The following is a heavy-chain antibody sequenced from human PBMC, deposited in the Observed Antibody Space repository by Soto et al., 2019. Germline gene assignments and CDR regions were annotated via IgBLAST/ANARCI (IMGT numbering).Heavy chain of an antibody. D-gene: IGHD6-19*01. CDR2: VYYTGST. CDR1: SGSISGSY. CDR3: ARSVAVPGAHIDY. V-gene: IGHV4-59*01. Sequence: SSETLSLTCSVSSGSISGSYWSWIRHSPGKGLEWLGYVYYTGSTNYSPSLRSRVSISVDTSKNEFSLRLSSVTAADTAVYFCARSVAVPGAHIDYWGQGTQVNVSS. J-gene: IGHJ4*02.